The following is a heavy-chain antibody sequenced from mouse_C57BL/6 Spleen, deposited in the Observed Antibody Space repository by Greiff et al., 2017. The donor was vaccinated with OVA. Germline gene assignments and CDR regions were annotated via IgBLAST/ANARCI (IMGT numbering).Heavy chain of an antibody. V-gene: IGHV1-15*01. Sequence: QVHVKQSGAELVRPGASVTLSCKASGYTFTDYEMHWVKQTPVHGLEWIGAIDPETGGTAYNQKFKGKAILTADKSSSTAYMELRSLTSEDSAVYYCTRDLGRYYFDYWGQGTTLTVSS. J-gene: IGHJ2*01. D-gene: IGHD4-1*01. CDR2: IDPETGGT. CDR1: GYTFTDYE. CDR3: TRDLGRYYFDY.